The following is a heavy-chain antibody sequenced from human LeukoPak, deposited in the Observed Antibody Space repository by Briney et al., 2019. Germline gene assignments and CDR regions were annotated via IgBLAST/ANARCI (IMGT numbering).Heavy chain of an antibody. J-gene: IGHJ3*01. D-gene: IGHD6-25*01. CDR2: IYSGGST. V-gene: IGHV3-53*01. CDR3: ARARLDAFEY. Sequence: SGGSLRLSCAASGFTVSSNYMSWVRQAPGKGLEWVSVIYSGGSTYYADSVKGRFTNSRDNSKNTLYLQMNRLRAEDTAVYYCARARLDAFEYWGQGTMVTVSS. CDR1: GFTVSSNY.